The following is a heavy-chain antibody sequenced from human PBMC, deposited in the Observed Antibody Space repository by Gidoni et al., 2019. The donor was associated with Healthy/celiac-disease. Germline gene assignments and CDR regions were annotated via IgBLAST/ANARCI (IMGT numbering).Heavy chain of an antibody. J-gene: IGHJ3*02. V-gene: IGHV3-49*04. CDR1: GFTFGDYA. Sequence: EVQLVESGGGLVQPGRSLRLSCTASGFTFGDYATSWVRQAPGKGLEGVGFIRSKAYGGTTEYAASVKGRFTISRDDSKSIAYLQMNSLKTEDTAVYYCTRGVGGRGRAFDIWGQGTMVTVSS. CDR3: TRGVGGRGRAFDI. CDR2: IRSKAYGGTT. D-gene: IGHD3-10*01.